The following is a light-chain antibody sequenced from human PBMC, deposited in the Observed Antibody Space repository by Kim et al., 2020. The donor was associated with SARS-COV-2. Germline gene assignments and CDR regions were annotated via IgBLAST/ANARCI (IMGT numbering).Light chain of an antibody. Sequence: EGTTVSRRARRNVSSNVAWYQQKPGQAPRLLIYDASTRVTGGPARFSGSGSGTEFTPTISSRQAEDFSVYYCQQDDKSPPYTFGQGTKLEI. CDR1: RNVSSN. CDR2: DAS. V-gene: IGKV3-15*01. J-gene: IGKJ2*01. CDR3: QQDDKSPPYT.